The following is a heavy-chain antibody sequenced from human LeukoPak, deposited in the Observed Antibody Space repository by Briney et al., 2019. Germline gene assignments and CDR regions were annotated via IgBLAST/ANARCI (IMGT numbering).Heavy chain of an antibody. CDR2: ISSSSSYI. CDR3: ARVQYYDSSGLGY. D-gene: IGHD3-22*01. V-gene: IGHV3-21*01. Sequence: GGSLRLSCAASGFTFSSYSMNWVRQAPGKGLEWGSSISSSSSYIYYADSVKGRLTISRDNAKNSLYLQMNSLRAEDTAVYYCARVQYYDSSGLGYWGQGTLVPVSS. J-gene: IGHJ4*02. CDR1: GFTFSSYS.